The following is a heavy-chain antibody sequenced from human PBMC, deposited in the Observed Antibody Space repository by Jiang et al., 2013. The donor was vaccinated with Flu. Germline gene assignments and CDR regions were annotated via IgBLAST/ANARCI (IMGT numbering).Heavy chain of an antibody. CDR2: IYDAGST. Sequence: GPGLVKPSETLSLSCTVSGGSLSSYYWSWIRQSPGKGLEWIGYIYDAGSTNHNPSLKGRVTISEDTSKNQFSLNLNSVTTADTAVYYCVGGRDYGDHTFDYWGQGTLVTVSS. J-gene: IGHJ4*02. CDR1: GGSLSSYY. V-gene: IGHV4-59*01. D-gene: IGHD4-17*01. CDR3: VGGRDYGDHTFDY.